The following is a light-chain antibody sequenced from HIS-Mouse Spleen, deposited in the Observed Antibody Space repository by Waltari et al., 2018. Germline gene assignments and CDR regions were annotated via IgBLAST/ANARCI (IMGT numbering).Light chain of an antibody. V-gene: IGLV2-23*01. CDR2: EGS. Sequence: QSALTQPASVSGSPGQSITISCTGTSSDVGSYNLVSWYQQHPGKAPKLMLYEGSKRPSGVSNHFSGSKSGNTASLTISGLQAEDEADYYCCSYAGSSTWVFGGGTKLTVL. J-gene: IGLJ3*02. CDR3: CSYAGSSTWV. CDR1: SSDVGSYNL.